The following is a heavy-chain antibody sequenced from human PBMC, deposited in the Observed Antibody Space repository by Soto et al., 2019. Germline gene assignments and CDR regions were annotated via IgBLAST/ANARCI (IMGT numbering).Heavy chain of an antibody. Sequence: GGSLRLSCAASGFTFSSYAMSWVRQAPGKGLEWVSAISGSGGSTYYADSVKGRFTISRDNSKNTLYLQMNSLRAEDTAVYYCAKDPGLVVVPAAIYYYYMDVWGKGTTVTVSS. CDR3: AKDPGLVVVPAAIYYYYMDV. CDR1: GFTFSSYA. J-gene: IGHJ6*03. CDR2: ISGSGGST. V-gene: IGHV3-23*01. D-gene: IGHD2-2*01.